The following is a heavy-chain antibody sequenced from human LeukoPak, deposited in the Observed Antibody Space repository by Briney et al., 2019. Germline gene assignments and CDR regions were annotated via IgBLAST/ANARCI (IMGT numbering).Heavy chain of an antibody. Sequence: SAYNGNTNYAQKLQCRVTMTTDTSTSTAYMELRSLRPGDTAVYYCARAAYVWGSYRYYFDYWGQGILVTVSS. V-gene: IGHV1-18*01. CDR2: SAYNGNT. J-gene: IGHJ4*02. CDR3: ARAAYVWGSYRYYFDY. D-gene: IGHD3-16*02.